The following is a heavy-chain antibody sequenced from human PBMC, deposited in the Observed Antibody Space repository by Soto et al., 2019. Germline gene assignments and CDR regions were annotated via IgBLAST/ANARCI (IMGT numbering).Heavy chain of an antibody. CDR3: ARVKVEGKAAQNFDY. J-gene: IGHJ4*02. CDR1: GYTLTGYY. Sequence: GASVKVSCKASGYTLTGYYMHWVRQAPGQGLEWMGWINPNSGGTNYAQKLQGRVTMTRDTSISTAYMELSRLRSDDTAVYYCARVKVEGKAAQNFDYWGQGTLVTVSS. D-gene: IGHD6-13*01. CDR2: INPNSGGT. V-gene: IGHV1-2*02.